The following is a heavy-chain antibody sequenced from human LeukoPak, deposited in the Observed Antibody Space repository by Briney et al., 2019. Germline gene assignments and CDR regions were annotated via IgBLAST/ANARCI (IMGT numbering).Heavy chain of an antibody. V-gene: IGHV4-59*12. Sequence: SETLSLTCTVSGGSISSYYCSWIRQPPGKGLEWIGYIYYSGSTNYNPSLKSRVTISVDTSKNQFSLKLSSVTAADTAVYYCARGFNDILTGYYYFDYWGQGTLVTVSS. J-gene: IGHJ4*02. CDR2: IYYSGST. D-gene: IGHD3-9*01. CDR3: ARGFNDILTGYYYFDY. CDR1: GGSISSYY.